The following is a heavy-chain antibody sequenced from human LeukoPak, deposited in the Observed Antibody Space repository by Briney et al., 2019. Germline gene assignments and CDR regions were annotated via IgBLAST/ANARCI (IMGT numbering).Heavy chain of an antibody. V-gene: IGHV1-69*13. CDR1: GGTFSSYA. CDR3: ARVGGYSYGSSFDY. Sequence: SVKVSCKASGGTFSSYAISWVRQAPGRGLEWMGGIIPIFGTANYAQKFQGRVTITADESTSTAYMELSSLRSEDTAVYYCARVGGYSYGSSFDYWGQGTLVTVSS. CDR2: IIPIFGTA. D-gene: IGHD5-18*01. J-gene: IGHJ4*02.